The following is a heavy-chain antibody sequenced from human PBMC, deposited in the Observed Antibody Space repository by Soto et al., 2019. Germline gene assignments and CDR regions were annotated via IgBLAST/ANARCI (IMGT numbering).Heavy chain of an antibody. V-gene: IGHV3-23*01. D-gene: IGHD3-10*01. CDR1: GFTFSTYG. J-gene: IGHJ6*03. Sequence: DVQLLESGGGLVQWGGSLRLSCVTSGFTFSTYGMTWVRQAPGKGLEWVSYGGSGGSRYYAESVKGRFTISRDNSKNTXXXXXXXLRAEDTATYYCVKFRGRAYPYYYMDVWGKGTTVTVSS. CDR2: YGGSGGSR. CDR3: VKFRGRAYPYYYMDV.